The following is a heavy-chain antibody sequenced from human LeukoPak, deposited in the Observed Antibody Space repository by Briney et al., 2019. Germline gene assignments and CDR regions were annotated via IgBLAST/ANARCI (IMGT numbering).Heavy chain of an antibody. Sequence: SETLSLTCTVSGGSLRSSGHWWVWIRQPPGKGLEWIGSIHYSGEVYYNPSLKSRVTTSVDTSTDQFSLRLSSATAADTAIYYCARQSGDQSSAWYFDAWGQGTLVTVSS. CDR3: ARQSGDQSSAWYFDA. CDR2: IHYSGEV. V-gene: IGHV4-39*01. J-gene: IGHJ4*02. D-gene: IGHD6-19*01. CDR1: GGSLRSSGHW.